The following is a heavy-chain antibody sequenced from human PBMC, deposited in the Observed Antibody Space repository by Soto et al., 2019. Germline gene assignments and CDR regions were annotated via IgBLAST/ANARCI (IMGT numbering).Heavy chain of an antibody. V-gene: IGHV1-46*01. CDR1: GYTFTSYS. J-gene: IGHJ5*02. CDR3: ARALGGSQNPYNWFDP. D-gene: IGHD1-26*01. Sequence: ASVKFSCKASGYTFTSYSMHWVRQAPGQGLEWMGIINPSGGSTSYAQKFQGRVTMTRDTSTSTVYMELSSLRSEDTAVYYCARALGGSQNPYNWFDPWGQGTLVTVSS. CDR2: INPSGGST.